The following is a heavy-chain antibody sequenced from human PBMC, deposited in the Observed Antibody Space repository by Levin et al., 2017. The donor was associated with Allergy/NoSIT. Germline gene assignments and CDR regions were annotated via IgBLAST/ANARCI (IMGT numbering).Heavy chain of an antibody. J-gene: IGHJ3*02. CDR2: IYYSGST. CDR3: ARLTRRITMVRGRKPDAFDI. Sequence: SQTLSLTCTVSGGSISSYYWSWIRQPPGKGLEWIGYIYYSGSTNYNPSLKSRVTISVDTSKNQFSLKLSSVTAADTAVYYCARLTRRITMVRGRKPDAFDIWGQGTMVTVSS. CDR1: GGSISSYY. V-gene: IGHV4-59*08. D-gene: IGHD3-10*01.